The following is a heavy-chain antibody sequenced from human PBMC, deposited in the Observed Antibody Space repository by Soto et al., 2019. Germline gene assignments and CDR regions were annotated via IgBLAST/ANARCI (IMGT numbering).Heavy chain of an antibody. CDR3: AKGLGYQLLYY. CDR2: ISGSGGST. CDR1: GFTFSSYA. Sequence: EVQLLESGGGLVQPGGSLRLSCAASGFTFSSYAMSWVRQAPGKGLEWVSAISGSGGSTYYADSVKGRFTISRDNSKNTLHLQMNSLRAEDMAVYYCAKGLGYQLLYYWGQGTLVTVSS. D-gene: IGHD2-2*01. J-gene: IGHJ4*02. V-gene: IGHV3-23*01.